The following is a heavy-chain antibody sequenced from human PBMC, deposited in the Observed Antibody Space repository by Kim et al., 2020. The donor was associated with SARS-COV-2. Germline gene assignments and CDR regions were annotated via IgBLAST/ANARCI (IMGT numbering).Heavy chain of an antibody. CDR3: ARDAGRTGSGPFGPSTTGFDY. V-gene: IGHV1-18*01. CDR1: GYTFTSYG. Sequence: ASVKVSCKASGYTFTSYGISWVRQAPGQGLEWMGWISAYNGNTNYAQKLQGRVTMTTDTSTSTAYMELRSLRSDDTAVYYCARDAGRTGSGPFGPSTTGFDYWGQGTLVTVSS. CDR2: ISAYNGNT. D-gene: IGHD4-17*01. J-gene: IGHJ4*02.